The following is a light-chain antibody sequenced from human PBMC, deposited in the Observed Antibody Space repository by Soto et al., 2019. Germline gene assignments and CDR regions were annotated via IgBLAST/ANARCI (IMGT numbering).Light chain of an antibody. J-gene: IGLJ2*01. CDR1: SSDVGGYNY. CDR2: EVS. V-gene: IGLV2-14*01. Sequence: QSALTQPASVSGSPGQSLTISCTGTSSDVGGYNYVSWYQQHPDKAPKLMIYEVSNRPSGVSNRFSGSKSGNTASLTISGLLSEDEADYYCRSYTSSSTLVVFGGGTKLTVL. CDR3: RSYTSSSTLVV.